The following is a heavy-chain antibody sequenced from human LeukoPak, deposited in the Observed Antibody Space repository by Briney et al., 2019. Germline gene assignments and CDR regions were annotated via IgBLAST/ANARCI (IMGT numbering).Heavy chain of an antibody. Sequence: PGGSLRLSCAASGFTVSSNYMSWVRQAPGKGLEWVSVIYSGGSTYYADSVKGRFTISRDNSKNTLYLQMNSLRAEDTAVYYCARGEDGAAFDIWGQGTMVTVSS. V-gene: IGHV3-53*01. CDR1: GFTVSSNY. CDR2: IYSGGST. J-gene: IGHJ3*02. D-gene: IGHD1-26*01. CDR3: ARGEDGAAFDI.